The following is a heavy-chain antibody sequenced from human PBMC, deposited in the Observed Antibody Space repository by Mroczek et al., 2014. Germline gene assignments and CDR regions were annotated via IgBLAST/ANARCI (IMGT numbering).Heavy chain of an antibody. J-gene: IGHJ4*02. D-gene: IGHD3-9*01. CDR2: ISYDGKNE. CDR3: VRVFDYNNVWHDH. V-gene: IGHV3-30*04. Sequence: VQLLESGGGVVQPGRSLRLSCAASGFTFSSYTMHWVRQTPAKGLEWVAVISYDGKNEYYADSVKGRFTVSRDNANNTLYLQMYSLRIEDTALYYCVRVFDYNNVWHDHWGQGTPVTVSS. CDR1: GFTFSSYT.